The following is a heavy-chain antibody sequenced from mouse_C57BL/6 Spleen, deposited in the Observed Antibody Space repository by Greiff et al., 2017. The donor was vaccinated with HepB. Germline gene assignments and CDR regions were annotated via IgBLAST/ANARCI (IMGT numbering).Heavy chain of an antibody. Sequence: EVQLQQSGGGLVKPGGSLKLSCAASGFTFSDYGMHWVRQAPEKGLEWVAYISSGSSTIYYADTVKGRFTISRDNAKNTLFLQMTSLRSEDTAMYYCARDLGFAYWGQGTLVTVSA. CDR3: ARDLGFAY. V-gene: IGHV5-17*01. CDR1: GFTFSDYG. CDR2: ISSGSSTI. J-gene: IGHJ3*01.